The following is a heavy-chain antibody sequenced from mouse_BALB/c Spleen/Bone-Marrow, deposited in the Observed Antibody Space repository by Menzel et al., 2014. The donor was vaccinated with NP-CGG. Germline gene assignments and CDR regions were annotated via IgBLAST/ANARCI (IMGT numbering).Heavy chain of an antibody. CDR3: ARSPQRDYAMDY. D-gene: IGHD3-2*02. V-gene: IGHV5-9-4*01. CDR2: ISSGGSYT. J-gene: IGHJ4*01. Sequence: EVKLMESGGGLVKPGGSLKLSCAASGFTFSSYAMSWVRQSPEKRLEWVAEISSGGSYTYYPDTVTGRFTISRDDAKNTLYLEMSSLRSDCSAMYYCARSPQRDYAMDYWGQGTSVTVSS. CDR1: GFTFSSYA.